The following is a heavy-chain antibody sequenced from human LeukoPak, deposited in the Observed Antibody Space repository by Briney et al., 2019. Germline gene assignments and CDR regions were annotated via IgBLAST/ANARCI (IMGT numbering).Heavy chain of an antibody. CDR3: ARQGSALLWFGESVNWFDP. Sequence: GESLKISCKGSGYSFTSYWIGWVRQMPGKGLERMGIIYPGDSDTRYSPSFQGQVTISADKSISTAYLQWSSLKASDTAMYYCARQGSALLWFGESVNWFDPWGQGTLVTVSS. J-gene: IGHJ5*02. CDR1: GYSFTSYW. V-gene: IGHV5-51*01. CDR2: IYPGDSDT. D-gene: IGHD3-10*01.